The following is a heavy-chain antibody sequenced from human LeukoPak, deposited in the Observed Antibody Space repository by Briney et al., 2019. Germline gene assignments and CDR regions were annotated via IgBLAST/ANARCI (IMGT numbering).Heavy chain of an antibody. CDR3: TRDFVVVPAAIDLFDY. J-gene: IGHJ4*02. V-gene: IGHV3-49*04. CDR1: GFTFGDCA. Sequence: GRSLRLSCTASGFTFGDCAMSWVRQAPGKGLEWVGFIRSKAYGGTTEYAASVKGRFTVSRDDSKSIAYLQMNSLKTEDTAVYYCTRDFVVVPAAIDLFDYWGQGTLVTVSS. CDR2: IRSKAYGGTT. D-gene: IGHD2-2*01.